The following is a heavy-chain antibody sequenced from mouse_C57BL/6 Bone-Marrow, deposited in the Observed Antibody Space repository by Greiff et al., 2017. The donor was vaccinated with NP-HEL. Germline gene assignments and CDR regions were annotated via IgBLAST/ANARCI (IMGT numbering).Heavy chain of an antibody. D-gene: IGHD1-1*01. V-gene: IGHV14-1*01. CDR3: TEGTTVDYAMDY. J-gene: IGHJ4*01. Sequence: EVKLVESGAELVRPGASVKLSCTASGFNIKDYYMHWVKQRPEQGLEWIGRIDPEDGDTEYAPKFQGKATMTADTSSNTAYLQLSSLTSEDTAVYYCTEGTTVDYAMDYWGQGTSVTVSS. CDR1: GFNIKDYY. CDR2: IDPEDGDT.